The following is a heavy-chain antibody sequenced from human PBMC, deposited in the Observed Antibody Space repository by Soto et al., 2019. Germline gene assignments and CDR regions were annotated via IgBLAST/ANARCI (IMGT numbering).Heavy chain of an antibody. Sequence: VRQAPGKGLEWIGRSRNRAKSFTTEYAASVKGRFTISRDDSKASLYLQMNRLQTEDTAVHYCSRSFYYYISGYRALYYWGQGTLVTVSS. V-gene: IGHV3-72*01. CDR2: SRNRAKSFTT. CDR3: SRSFYYYISGYRALYY. J-gene: IGHJ4*02. D-gene: IGHD3-22*01.